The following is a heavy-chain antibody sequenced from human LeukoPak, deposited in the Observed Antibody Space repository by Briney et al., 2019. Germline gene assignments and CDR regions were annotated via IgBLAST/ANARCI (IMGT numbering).Heavy chain of an antibody. J-gene: IGHJ4*02. D-gene: IGHD6-19*01. CDR2: TSAYNGNT. CDR1: GYTFTTYG. CDR3: ARDPTIAVAGPGY. Sequence: ASVKVSCKASGYTFTTYGISWVRQAPGQGLEWMGWTSAYNGNTNYAQKLQGRVTMTTDTSTSTAYKDLRSLRSDDTAVYYCARDPTIAVAGPGYWGQGTLVTVSS. V-gene: IGHV1-18*01.